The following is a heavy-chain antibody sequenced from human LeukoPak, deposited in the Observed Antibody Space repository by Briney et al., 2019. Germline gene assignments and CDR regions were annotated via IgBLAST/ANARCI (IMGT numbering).Heavy chain of an antibody. D-gene: IGHD6-13*01. CDR3: ARLSSSWYDYYYYYGMDV. CDR2: IYYSGST. Sequence: SETLSLTCTVSGGSISSYYWSWIRQPPGKGLEWIGYIYYSGSTNYNPSLKSRVTISVDTSKNQFSLKLSSVTAADTAVYYCARLSSSWYDYYYYYGMDVWGQGTTVTVSS. V-gene: IGHV4-59*08. J-gene: IGHJ6*02. CDR1: GGSISSYY.